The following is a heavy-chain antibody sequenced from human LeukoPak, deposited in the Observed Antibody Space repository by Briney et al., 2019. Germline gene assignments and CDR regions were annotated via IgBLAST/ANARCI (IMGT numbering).Heavy chain of an antibody. D-gene: IGHD7-27*01. CDR1: GFTFSNYA. Sequence: PGESLRLSCEASGFTFSNYAMSWVRQAPGKGLEWVSSISGSSDNTNYADSVKGRFTISRDNSKNILYLQMNSLTAEDTAVYWCAKDPINWGSIYFDCWGQGTLVTASS. CDR2: ISGSSDNT. CDR3: AKDPINWGSIYFDC. J-gene: IGHJ4*02. V-gene: IGHV3-23*01.